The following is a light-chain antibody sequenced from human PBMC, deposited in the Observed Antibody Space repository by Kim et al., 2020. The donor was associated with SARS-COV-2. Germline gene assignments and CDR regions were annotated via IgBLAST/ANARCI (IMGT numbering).Light chain of an antibody. J-gene: IGKJ4*01. Sequence: VAVGDRVTIACRESQGIGNYLAWYQQKPGSVPNLLIYAASTLQSGVPSRFSGSGSGTDFTLTISSLHPEDFATYYCQKYNSAPLTFGGGTKVDIK. CDR1: QGIGNY. CDR3: QKYNSAPLT. CDR2: AAS. V-gene: IGKV1-27*01.